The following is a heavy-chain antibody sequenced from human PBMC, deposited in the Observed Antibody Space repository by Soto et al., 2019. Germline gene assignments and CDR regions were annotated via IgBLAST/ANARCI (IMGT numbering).Heavy chain of an antibody. D-gene: IGHD4-17*01. Sequence: GGSLRLSCAASGFTFSSYGMRWVRQAPGKGLEWVAVISYDGSNKYYADSVKGRFTISRDNSKNTLYLQMNSLRAEDTAVYYCAKGSVYGDYDVFDIWGQGTMVTVSS. CDR3: AKGSVYGDYDVFDI. J-gene: IGHJ3*02. V-gene: IGHV3-30*18. CDR2: ISYDGSNK. CDR1: GFTFSSYG.